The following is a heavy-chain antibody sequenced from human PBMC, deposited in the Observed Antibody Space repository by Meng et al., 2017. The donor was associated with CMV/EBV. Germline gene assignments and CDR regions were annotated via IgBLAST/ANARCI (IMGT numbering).Heavy chain of an antibody. CDR3: AHRLHGSGSYYPYYFDY. D-gene: IGHD3-10*01. CDR2: IYWDDDK. V-gene: IGHV2-5*02. J-gene: IGHJ4*02. CDR1: GFSLSTSGVG. Sequence: QLPLKESGPTLMKPPQTLTLICTFSGFSLSTSGVGVGLIRQPPGKALEWLALIYWDDDKRYSPSLKSRLTITKDTSKNQVVLTMTNMDPVDTATYYCAHRLHGSGSYYPYYFDYWGQGPLVTVSS.